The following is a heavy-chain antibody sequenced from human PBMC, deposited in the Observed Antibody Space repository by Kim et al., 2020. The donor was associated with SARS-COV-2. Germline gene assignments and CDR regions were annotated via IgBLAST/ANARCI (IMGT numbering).Heavy chain of an antibody. CDR2: INHSGST. V-gene: IGHV4-34*01. CDR3: ARGRSPYYYDSSGYYL. CDR1: GGSFSGYY. J-gene: IGHJ2*01. Sequence: SETLSLTCAVYGGSFSGYYWSWIRQPPGKGLEWIGEINHSGSTNYNPSLKSRVTISVDTSKNQFSLKLSSVTAADTAVYYCARGRSPYYYDSSGYYLWGR. D-gene: IGHD3-22*01.